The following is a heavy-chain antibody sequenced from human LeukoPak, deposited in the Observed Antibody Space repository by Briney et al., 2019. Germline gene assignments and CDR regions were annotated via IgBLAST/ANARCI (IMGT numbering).Heavy chain of an antibody. CDR3: ARGDMVRGVITYYGMDV. CDR1: GYTFTSYA. V-gene: IGHV1-3*01. J-gene: IGHJ6*02. D-gene: IGHD3-10*01. Sequence: ASVKVSCKASGYTFTSYAMHWVRQAPGQRLEWMGWINAGNGNTKYSQKFQGRVTMTTDTSTNTAYMELRSLRSDDTAVYYCARGDMVRGVITYYGMDVWGQGTTVTVSS. CDR2: INAGNGNT.